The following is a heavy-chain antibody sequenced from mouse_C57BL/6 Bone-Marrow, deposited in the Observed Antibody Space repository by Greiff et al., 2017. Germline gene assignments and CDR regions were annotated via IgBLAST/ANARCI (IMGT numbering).Heavy chain of an antibody. CDR3: ARGFYGYDWFAY. J-gene: IGHJ3*01. V-gene: IGHV1-81*01. CDR1: GYTFTSYG. D-gene: IGHD2-2*01. CDR2: IYPRSGNT. Sequence: QVQLKQSGAELARPGASVKLSCKASGYTFTSYGISWVKQRTGQGLEWIGEIYPRSGNTYYNEKFKGKATLTAEKSSSTAYMELRSLTSEDSAVYFCARGFYGYDWFAYWGQGTLVTVSA.